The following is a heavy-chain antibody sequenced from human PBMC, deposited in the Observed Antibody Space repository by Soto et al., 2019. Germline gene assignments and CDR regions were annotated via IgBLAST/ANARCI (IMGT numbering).Heavy chain of an antibody. CDR1: GGSFSGYY. CDR3: ARPNGMDV. Sequence: KASETLSLTCAVYGGSFSGYYWSWIRQPPGKGLEWIGEINHSGSTNYNPSLKSRVTISVDTSKNQFSLKLSSVTAADTAVYYCARPNGMDVWGQGTTVTVSS. J-gene: IGHJ6*02. CDR2: INHSGST. V-gene: IGHV4-34*01.